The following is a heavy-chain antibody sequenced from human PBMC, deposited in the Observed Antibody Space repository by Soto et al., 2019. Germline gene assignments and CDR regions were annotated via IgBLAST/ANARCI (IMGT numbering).Heavy chain of an antibody. CDR2: ISSSSSYI. CDR1: GFTFSSYS. J-gene: IGHJ3*02. CDR3: ARDRRLVRSDAFDI. Sequence: EVQLVESGGGLVKPGGSLRLSCAASGFTFSSYSMNWVRQAPGKGLEWVSSISSSSSYIYYADSVKGRFTISRDNAKNSLYLQMNSLRAEDTAVYYCARDRRLVRSDAFDIWGQGTMVTVSS. D-gene: IGHD6-19*01. V-gene: IGHV3-21*01.